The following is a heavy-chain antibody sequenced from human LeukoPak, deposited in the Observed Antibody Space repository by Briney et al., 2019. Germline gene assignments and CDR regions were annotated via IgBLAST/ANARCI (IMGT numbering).Heavy chain of an antibody. CDR3: TTFFWSSYYSDYYYYYMDV. CDR1: GFTFSNAW. D-gene: IGHD3-3*01. Sequence: GGSLRLSCAASGFTFSNAWMTWVRQAPGKGLEWVGHIKTKADGGTTDYAAPVRGRFTISRDDSKNTLYLQINSLKTEDTALYYCTTFFWSSYYSDYYYYYMDVWGKGTTVTVSS. V-gene: IGHV3-15*01. CDR2: IKTKADGGTT. J-gene: IGHJ6*03.